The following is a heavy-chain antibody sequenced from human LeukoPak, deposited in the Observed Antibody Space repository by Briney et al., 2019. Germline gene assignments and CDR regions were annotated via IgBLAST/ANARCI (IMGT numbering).Heavy chain of an antibody. CDR2: ISRTSTYI. V-gene: IGHV3-21*01. CDR3: ARGPPLKGLWWFDP. J-gene: IGHJ5*02. CDR1: GFIFSSYT. D-gene: IGHD5-18*01. Sequence: GGSLRLSCTASGFIFSSYTMNWVRQAPGKGLEWVSSISRTSTYIYYADSVKGRFTISRDNAKNSLYLQMNSLRAEDTAVYYCARGPPLKGLWWFDPWGQGTLVTVSS.